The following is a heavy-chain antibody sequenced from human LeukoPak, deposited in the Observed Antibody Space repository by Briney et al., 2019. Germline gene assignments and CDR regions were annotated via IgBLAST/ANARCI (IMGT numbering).Heavy chain of an antibody. Sequence: SETLSLTCTVSGGSISSSSYYWGWIRQPPGKGLEWIGSIYYSGSTYYNPSLKSRVTISVDTSKNQFSLKLSSVTAADTAVYYCARLEEGVDYWGRGTLVTVSS. D-gene: IGHD1-1*01. V-gene: IGHV4-39*01. J-gene: IGHJ4*02. CDR3: ARLEEGVDY. CDR2: IYYSGST. CDR1: GGSISSSSYY.